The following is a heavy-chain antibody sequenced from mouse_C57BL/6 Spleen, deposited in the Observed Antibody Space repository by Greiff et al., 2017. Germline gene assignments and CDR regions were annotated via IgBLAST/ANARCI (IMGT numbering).Heavy chain of an antibody. Sequence: DVMLVESGGGLVKPGGSLKLSCAASGFTFSDYGMHWVRQAPEKGLEWVAYISSGSSTIYYADTVKGRFTISRDNAKNTLFLQMTSLRSEDTAMYYCATSPLYYYGSSPYAMDYWGQGTSVTVSS. D-gene: IGHD1-1*01. CDR1: GFTFSDYG. CDR3: ATSPLYYYGSSPYAMDY. V-gene: IGHV5-17*01. J-gene: IGHJ4*01. CDR2: ISSGSSTI.